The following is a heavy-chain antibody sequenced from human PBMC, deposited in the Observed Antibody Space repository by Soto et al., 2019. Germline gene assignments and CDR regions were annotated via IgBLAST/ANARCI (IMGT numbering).Heavy chain of an antibody. V-gene: IGHV1-69*01. J-gene: IGHJ3*01. CDR1: GGTFSSYA. CDR2: IIPIFGTA. D-gene: IGHD2-15*01. CDR3: AREAVSIVVVVAAAPGGASDF. Sequence: QVQLVQSGAEVKKPGSSVKVSCKASGGTFSSYAISWVRQAPGQGLEWMGGIIPIFGTANYAQKFQGRVTITADEYTSTAYMEVSSVRSEDTDVYYCAREAVSIVVVVAAAPGGASDFWGQGTMVVVSS.